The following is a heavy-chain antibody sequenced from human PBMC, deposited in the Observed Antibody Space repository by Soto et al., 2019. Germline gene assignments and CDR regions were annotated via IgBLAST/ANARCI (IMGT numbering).Heavy chain of an antibody. CDR1: GFTFSSYS. V-gene: IGHV3-48*02. CDR3: ARDGGVDTAMVPAPGALNPPHYYFDY. J-gene: IGHJ4*02. CDR2: ISSSSSTI. Sequence: EVQLVESGGGLVQPGGSLRLSCEASGFTFSSYSMNWVRQAPGKGLEWVSYISSSSSTIYYADSVKGRFTISRDNAKNSLYLQRNSLRDEDTAVYYCARDGGVDTAMVPAPGALNPPHYYFDYWGQGTLVTVSS. D-gene: IGHD5-18*01.